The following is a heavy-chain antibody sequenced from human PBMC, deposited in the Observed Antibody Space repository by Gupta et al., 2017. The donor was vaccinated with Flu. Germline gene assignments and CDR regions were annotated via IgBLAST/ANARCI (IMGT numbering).Heavy chain of an antibody. D-gene: IGHD6-6*01. J-gene: IGHJ3*02. V-gene: IGHV3-9*01. CDR2: TDWKAGGL. CDR1: GFILGDYP. Sequence: EAQLVESGGGRVQPGRSLRLPCVAYGFILGDYPMHWVRQTPGTGQEWFSGTDWKAGGLGYAASVRGRFTISRDKASNTPDLQMNNLRPEDTDVYLCTKDRSSDDAFDIWGLGTMVTVSS. CDR3: TKDRSSDDAFDI.